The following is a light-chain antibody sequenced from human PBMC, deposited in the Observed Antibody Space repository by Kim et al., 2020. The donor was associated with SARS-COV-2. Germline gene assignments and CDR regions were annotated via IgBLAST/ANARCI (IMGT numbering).Light chain of an antibody. Sequence: EIVMTQSPATLSVSPGERATLSCRASQSVSSNLAWYQQKPGQAPRILIYGASTRATGIPARFSGSGSGTEFTLTISSLQSEDFAVYYCEQYSNGDGTFGQGTKVDIK. CDR2: GAS. V-gene: IGKV3-15*01. J-gene: IGKJ1*01. CDR3: EQYSNGDGT. CDR1: QSVSSN.